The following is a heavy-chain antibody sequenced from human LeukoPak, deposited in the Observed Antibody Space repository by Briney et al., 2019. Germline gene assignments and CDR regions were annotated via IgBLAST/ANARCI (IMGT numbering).Heavy chain of an antibody. J-gene: IGHJ2*01. CDR2: IDRHGSST. V-gene: IGHV3-74*03. CDR1: GFTFSSYW. CDR3: ARKLPGQYNWFLDL. D-gene: IGHD4-23*01. Sequence: PGGSLRLSCAASGFTFSSYWMHWARQAPGKGLVWVSRIDRHGSSTKYADSVEGRFTISRDNAKNTLYMQMNSLRAEDTAVYYCARKLPGQYNWFLDLWGRGTLVTVSS.